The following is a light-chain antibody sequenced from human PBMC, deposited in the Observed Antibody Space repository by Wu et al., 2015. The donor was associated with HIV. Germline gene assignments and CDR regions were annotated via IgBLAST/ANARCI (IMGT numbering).Light chain of an antibody. CDR3: QQSYSSPPEDS. Sequence: DIQMTQSPSSLSASVGDRVTITCRASQPIARSLNWYQQRPGKAPKLLIYGASSLQSGVPSRFSGGGSGTDFTLTISSLQPEDFATYYCQQSYSSPPEDSFGQGTNLEIK. CDR2: GAS. J-gene: IGKJ2*03. V-gene: IGKV1-39*01. CDR1: QPIARS.